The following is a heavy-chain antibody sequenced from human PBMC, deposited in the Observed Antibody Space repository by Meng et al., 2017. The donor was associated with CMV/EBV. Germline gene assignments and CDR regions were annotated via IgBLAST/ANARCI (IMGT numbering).Heavy chain of an antibody. D-gene: IGHD2-2*02. CDR3: AKDGSLGRKIVVPAVTPVCPDS. V-gene: IGHV3-30*02. J-gene: IGHJ4*02. CDR1: GFTFSSYG. Sequence: GESLKISCAASGFTFSSYGMHWVRQAPGKGLEWVAFIRYDGDNRYYADSVKGRFTISRDNSKNTLYLQMNSLRAEDTAVYYCAKDGSLGRKIVVPAVTPVCPDSWGQGTLVTVSS. CDR2: IRYDGDNR.